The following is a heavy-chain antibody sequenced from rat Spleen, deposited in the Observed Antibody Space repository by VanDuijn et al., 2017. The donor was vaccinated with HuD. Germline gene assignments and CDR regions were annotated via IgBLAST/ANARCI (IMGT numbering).Heavy chain of an antibody. Sequence: QVQLKESGPGLVQPSQTLSLTCTVSGFSLIRYNVHWVRQPPGKGLEWMGIMRYNGDTSYNSVLKSRLSISRDTSKNQVFLKMSSLQTDDTATYYCARETNYIYPYWGQGVMVTVSS. CDR1: GFSLIRYN. CDR2: MRYNGDT. CDR3: ARETNYIYPY. J-gene: IGHJ2*01. V-gene: IGHV2-63*01. D-gene: IGHD1-2*01.